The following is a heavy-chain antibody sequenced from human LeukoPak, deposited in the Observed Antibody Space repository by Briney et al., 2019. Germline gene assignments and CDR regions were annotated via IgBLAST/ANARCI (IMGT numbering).Heavy chain of an antibody. D-gene: IGHD1-14*01. CDR3: ARVVTTSED. J-gene: IGHJ4*02. V-gene: IGHV3-74*01. CDR2: INSDGSNT. Sequence: GGSLRLSCAASGFTFSSYWMHWVRQAPGKGLVWVSRINSDGSNTSYADSVKGRFMISRDNAKNTMYLQMNSLRAEDTAVYYCARVVTTSEDWGQGTLVTVSS. CDR1: GFTFSSYW.